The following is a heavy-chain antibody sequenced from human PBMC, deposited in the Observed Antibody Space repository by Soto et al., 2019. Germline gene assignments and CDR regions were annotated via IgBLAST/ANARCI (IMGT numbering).Heavy chain of an antibody. Sequence: QVQLVQSGAEVKKPWASVKVSCKSSGYTFTGYYMHWVRQAPGQGLEWMGWINPNSGGTNYAQKFQGWVTMTRDTSISTAYMELSRLRSDDTAVYYCARERSSWGGAPAYWGQGTLVTVSS. CDR1: GYTFTGYY. CDR2: INPNSGGT. CDR3: ARERSSWGGAPAY. J-gene: IGHJ4*02. D-gene: IGHD6-13*01. V-gene: IGHV1-2*04.